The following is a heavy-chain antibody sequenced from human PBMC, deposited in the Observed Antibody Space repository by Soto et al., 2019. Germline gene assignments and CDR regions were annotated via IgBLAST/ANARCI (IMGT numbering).Heavy chain of an antibody. J-gene: IGHJ4*02. CDR1: GYTFTSYG. V-gene: IGHV1-18*01. Sequence: QVHLVQSGAEVKKPGASVKVSCKASGYTFTSYGITWVRQAPGQGLEWMGWISAHNGNTDYAQKLQGRVIVTRDTSTSTAYRELRTLISDYTAVYYCARWRYGDYWGQGALVTGSS. CDR3: ARWRYGDY. CDR2: ISAHNGNT. D-gene: IGHD1-1*01.